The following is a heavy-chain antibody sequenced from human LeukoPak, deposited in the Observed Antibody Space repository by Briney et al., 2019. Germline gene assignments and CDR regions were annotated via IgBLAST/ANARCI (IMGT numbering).Heavy chain of an antibody. Sequence: GASVKVSCKASGYTFTGYYMHWVRQAPGQGLEWMGWINPNSGGTNYAQKFQGRVTMTRDTSISTAYMELSRLRSDDTAVYYCARDLWYSSSSEGYYYYGMDVWGQGTTVTVSS. CDR1: GYTFTGYY. V-gene: IGHV1-2*02. D-gene: IGHD6-6*01. J-gene: IGHJ6*02. CDR2: INPNSGGT. CDR3: ARDLWYSSSSEGYYYYGMDV.